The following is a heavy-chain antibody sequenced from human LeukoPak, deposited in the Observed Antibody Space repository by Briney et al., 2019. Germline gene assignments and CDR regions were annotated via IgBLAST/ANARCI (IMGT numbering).Heavy chain of an antibody. CDR1: GGSISSYY. CDR2: IYYSGST. V-gene: IGHV4-59*12. Sequence: SETLSLTCTVSGGSISSYYWSWIRQPPGKGLECIGYIYYSGSTNYNPSLKSRVTISVDTSKNQFSLNLSSVTAADTAVYYCARESSIEARCLDYWGQGTLVTVSS. J-gene: IGHJ4*02. D-gene: IGHD6-6*01. CDR3: ARESSIEARCLDY.